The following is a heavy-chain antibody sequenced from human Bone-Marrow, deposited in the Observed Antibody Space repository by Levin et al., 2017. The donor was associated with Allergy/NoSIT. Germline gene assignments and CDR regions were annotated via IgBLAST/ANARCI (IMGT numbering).Heavy chain of an antibody. J-gene: IGHJ4*02. CDR1: GGSISSHS. D-gene: IGHD3-16*02. V-gene: IGHV4-59*11. CDR3: ARVYPPYYFDS. Sequence: SQTLSLTCTVSGGSISSHSWSWIRQPPGKGLESIGHISYTGNTNYNPSLESRVTISIDTSKTHFSLQLRSVTAADTAMYFCARVYPPYYFDSWGQGTLVTVSS. CDR2: ISYTGNT.